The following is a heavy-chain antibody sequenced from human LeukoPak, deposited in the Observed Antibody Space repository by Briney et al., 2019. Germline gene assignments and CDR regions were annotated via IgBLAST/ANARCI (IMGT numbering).Heavy chain of an antibody. J-gene: IGHJ4*02. Sequence: GGSLRLSCAASRFTFSSYWMSWVRQAPGKGLEWVAKIKEDGSEKYYVDSVKGRFTISRDNAKNSLYLQMNSLRAEDTAVYYCARDLETFDYWGQGTLVTVSS. V-gene: IGHV3-7*01. CDR3: ARDLETFDY. CDR1: RFTFSSYW. CDR2: IKEDGSEK.